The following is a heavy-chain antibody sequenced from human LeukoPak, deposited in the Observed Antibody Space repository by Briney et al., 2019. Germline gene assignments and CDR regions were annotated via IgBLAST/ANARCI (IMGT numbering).Heavy chain of an antibody. V-gene: IGHV3-20*04. CDR3: AKQVSMDTTGAFDI. J-gene: IGHJ3*02. Sequence: PGGSLRLSCAASGFTFDDYGMSWVRQAPGKGLEWVSGINWNGGSTGYADSVKGRFTISRDNAKNSLYLQMNSLRAEDTALYYCAKQVSMDTTGAFDIWGRGTMVTVSS. D-gene: IGHD4-17*01. CDR1: GFTFDDYG. CDR2: INWNGGST.